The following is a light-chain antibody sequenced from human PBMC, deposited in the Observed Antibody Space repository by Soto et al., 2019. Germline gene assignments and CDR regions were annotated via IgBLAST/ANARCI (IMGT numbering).Light chain of an antibody. J-gene: IGLJ2*01. CDR2: EGG. Sequence: QSALTQPASVSGSPGQSITISCTGTNSDVGSYNLVSWYQQHPGKAPKLMISEGGKRPSGVSNRFSGSKSGNTASLTISGLQAEDEADYYCCSYAGSSTSVVFGGGTKLTVL. V-gene: IGLV2-23*01. CDR1: NSDVGSYNL. CDR3: CSYAGSSTSVV.